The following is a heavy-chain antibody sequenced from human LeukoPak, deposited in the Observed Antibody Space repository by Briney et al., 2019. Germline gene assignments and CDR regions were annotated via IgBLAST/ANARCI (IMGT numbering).Heavy chain of an antibody. Sequence: PGGSLRLSCAASGFTFSSYSMNWVRQAPGKGPEWVSSISSTSSYIYYADSVKGRFTISRDNAKNSLYLQMNSLRAEDTAVYYCARTAGGLYSSSLNWFDPWGQGTLVTVSS. V-gene: IGHV3-21*01. CDR3: ARTAGGLYSSSLNWFDP. J-gene: IGHJ5*02. CDR2: ISSTSSYI. D-gene: IGHD6-13*01. CDR1: GFTFSSYS.